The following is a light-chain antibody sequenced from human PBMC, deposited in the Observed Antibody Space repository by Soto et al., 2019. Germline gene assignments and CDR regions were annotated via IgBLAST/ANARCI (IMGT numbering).Light chain of an antibody. CDR1: ASVRSG. Sequence: EVVMTQSPATLSVPPGDRATLSCRASASVRSGLAWYQQKPGQAPRLLIYGGSIRAADVPDRFSGSGSGTEFTLTISTLQSEDFAVYYCQQYNDWPTITFGQGTRLEAK. V-gene: IGKV3-15*01. J-gene: IGKJ5*01. CDR2: GGS. CDR3: QQYNDWPTIT.